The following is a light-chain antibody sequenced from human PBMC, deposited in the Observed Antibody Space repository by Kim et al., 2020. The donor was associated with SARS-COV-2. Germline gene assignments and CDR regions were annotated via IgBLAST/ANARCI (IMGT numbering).Light chain of an antibody. V-gene: IGLV1-51*01. CDR2: EDN. CDR3: GTWDNTLRAGV. CDR1: SSNIGSNS. Sequence: QSVLTQSPSVSAAPGQKVSISCSGSSSNIGSNSLSWYQQVPGAAPTLLIYEDNKRPSGIPDRFSGSKSGTSATSATLGITGLQAGDEAIYYCGTWDNTLRAGVLGGGTQLTVL. J-gene: IGLJ2*01.